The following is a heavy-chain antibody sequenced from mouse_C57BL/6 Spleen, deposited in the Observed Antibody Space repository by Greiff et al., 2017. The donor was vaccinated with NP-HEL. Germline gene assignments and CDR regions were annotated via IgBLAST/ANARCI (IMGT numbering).Heavy chain of an antibody. Sequence: VQLQQSGAELARPGASVKMSCKASGYTFTSYTMHWVKQRPGQGLEWIGYINPSSGYTKYNQKFKDKATLTADTSSSTAYMQLSSLTSEDSAVYYWARGANYDYRGEDVDVWGTGTTVTVSS. J-gene: IGHJ1*03. CDR1: GYTFTSYT. CDR3: ARGANYDYRGEDVDV. CDR2: INPSSGYT. D-gene: IGHD2-4*01. V-gene: IGHV1-4*01.